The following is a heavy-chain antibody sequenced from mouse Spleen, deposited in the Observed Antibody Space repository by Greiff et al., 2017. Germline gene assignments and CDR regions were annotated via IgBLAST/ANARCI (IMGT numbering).Heavy chain of an antibody. CDR1: GYTFTSYW. CDR2: IDPSDSYT. CDR3: ARLGLTLIDY. V-gene: IGHV1-50*01. D-gene: IGHD4-1*01. Sequence: QVQLQQPGAELVKPGASVKLSCKASGYTFTSYWMQWVKQRPGQGLEWIGEIDPSDSYTNYNQKFKGKATLTVDTSSSTAYMQLSSLTSEDSAVYYCARLGLTLIDYWGQGTTLTVSS. J-gene: IGHJ2*01.